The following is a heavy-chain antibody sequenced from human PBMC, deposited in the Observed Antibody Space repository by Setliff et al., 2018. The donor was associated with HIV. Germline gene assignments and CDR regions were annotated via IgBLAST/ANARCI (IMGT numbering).Heavy chain of an antibody. Sequence: GGSLRLSCAASGFTFSSYGMHWVRQAPGKGLEWVAFIRYDGSKKYYADAVKGRFTISRDNSKNTLYLQMNSLRAEDTAVYYCAKQTVSSSWSNWFDPWGQGTLVTVSS. D-gene: IGHD6-13*01. V-gene: IGHV3-30*02. CDR2: IRYDGSKK. CDR1: GFTFSSYG. CDR3: AKQTVSSSWSNWFDP. J-gene: IGHJ5*02.